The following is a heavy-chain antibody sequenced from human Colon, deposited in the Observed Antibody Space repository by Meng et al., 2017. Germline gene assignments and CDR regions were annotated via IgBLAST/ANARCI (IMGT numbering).Heavy chain of an antibody. CDR2: IIPIFGTA. J-gene: IGHJ3*02. CDR1: GGTFSSYA. D-gene: IGHD6-13*01. CDR3: ARDGLDAAGRGEAGWFDI. V-gene: IGHV1-69*05. Sequence: SVKVSCKASGGTFSSYAISWVRQAPGQGLEWMGGIIPIFGTANYAQKFQGRVTITTDESTSTAYMELSSLRSEDTAVYYCARDGLDAAGRGEAGWFDIWGQGTMVTVSS.